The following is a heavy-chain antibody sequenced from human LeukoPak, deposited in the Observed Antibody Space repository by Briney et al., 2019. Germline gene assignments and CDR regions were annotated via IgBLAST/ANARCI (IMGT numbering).Heavy chain of an antibody. Sequence: GASVKVSCKASGYTFTGYYIHWVRQAPGQGLEWMGWINPNSGGTNYAPKFQGRVTMTRDMSISTAYMELSRLISDDPAVYYCARASYPPSDPLYSGRHAWLDPWGQGTLVTVSS. V-gene: IGHV1-2*02. D-gene: IGHD1-26*01. CDR2: INPNSGGT. J-gene: IGHJ5*02. CDR3: ARASYPPSDPLYSGRHAWLDP. CDR1: GYTFTGYY.